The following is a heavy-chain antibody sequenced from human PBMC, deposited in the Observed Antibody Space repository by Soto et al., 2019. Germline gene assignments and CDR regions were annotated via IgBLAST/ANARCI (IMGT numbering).Heavy chain of an antibody. D-gene: IGHD2-15*01. CDR3: ARGDMHATLHEYYYGMDV. Sequence: QVQLVQSGAEVKKPGSSVKVSCKASGGTFSSYTISWVRQAPGQGLEWMGRIIPILGIANYAQKFQGRVTITADKSTSTDYMELSSLRSEDKAVYYCARGDMHATLHEYYYGMDVWGQGTTVTVSS. CDR1: GGTFSSYT. CDR2: IIPILGIA. V-gene: IGHV1-69*02. J-gene: IGHJ6*02.